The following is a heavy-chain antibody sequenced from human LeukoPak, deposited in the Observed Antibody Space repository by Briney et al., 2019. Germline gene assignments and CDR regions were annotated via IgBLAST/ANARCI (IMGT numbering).Heavy chain of an antibody. CDR3: ARGSNYYDSGKGWFDP. D-gene: IGHD3-10*01. Sequence: GGSLRLSCAASGFTFSSYGVHWVRQAPGKGLEWVAFIRYDGSNKYYADSVKGRFTTSRDNSKNTLYLQMNSLRAEDTAVYYCARGSNYYDSGKGWFDPWGQGTLVTVSS. CDR2: IRYDGSNK. CDR1: GFTFSSYG. J-gene: IGHJ5*02. V-gene: IGHV3-30*02.